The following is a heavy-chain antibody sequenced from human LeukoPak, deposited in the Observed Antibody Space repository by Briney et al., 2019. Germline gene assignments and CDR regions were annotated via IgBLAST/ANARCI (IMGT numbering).Heavy chain of an antibody. CDR2: ISYDGGNK. J-gene: IGHJ4*02. V-gene: IGHV3-30-3*01. CDR1: GFTFSSYA. D-gene: IGHD6-19*01. CDR3: AKDLRKGSGWGRGPDY. Sequence: HPGGSLRLSCAASGFTFSSYAMHWVRQAPGKGLEWVAVISYDGGNKYYADSVKGRFTISRDNSKNTLYLQMNSLRAEDTAVYYCAKDLRKGSGWGRGPDYWGQGTLVTVSS.